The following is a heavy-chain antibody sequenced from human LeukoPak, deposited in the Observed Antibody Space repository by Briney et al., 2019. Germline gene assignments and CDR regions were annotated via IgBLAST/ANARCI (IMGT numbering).Heavy chain of an antibody. J-gene: IGHJ4*02. CDR2: TFYRSKWYY. Sequence: SQTLSLTCAISGDSVSSNDAAWNWIRRSPSRGLEWLGRTFYRSKWYYDSAVSVKSRITINPDTAKNQFSLQLNSVTPEDTAVYYCARENTLVRGTRNPFDCWGRGTLVTVSS. D-gene: IGHD3-10*01. V-gene: IGHV6-1*01. CDR1: GDSVSSNDAA. CDR3: ARENTLVRGTRNPFDC.